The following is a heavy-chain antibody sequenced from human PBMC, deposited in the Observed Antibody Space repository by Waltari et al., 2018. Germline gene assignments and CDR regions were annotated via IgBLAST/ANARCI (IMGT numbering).Heavy chain of an antibody. J-gene: IGHJ4*02. Sequence: QVQLMESGGGVVQPGRSLRLSCAASGFTFSSYGMHWVRQAPGKGRGWVAVIWYDGSNKYYADSVKGRFTIARDNSKNTLYLQMNSLRAEDTAVYYCARDACVKYYYDSSGCNLDYWGQGTLVTVSS. CDR2: IWYDGSNK. CDR3: ARDACVKYYYDSSGCNLDY. V-gene: IGHV3-33*01. CDR1: GFTFSSYG. D-gene: IGHD3-22*01.